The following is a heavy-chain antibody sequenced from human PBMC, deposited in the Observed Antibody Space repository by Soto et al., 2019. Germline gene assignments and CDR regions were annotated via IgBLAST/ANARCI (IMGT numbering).Heavy chain of an antibody. D-gene: IGHD1-26*01. V-gene: IGHV1-69*06. CDR1: GGTFSSYA. CDR2: IIPIFGTG. Sequence: QVQLVQAGAEEKKPGSSGKISCKASGGTFSSYAISWVRQAPGQGLEWMGGIIPIFGTGNYAQKFQGRVTITAVKSTSTAYMELSSLRSEDTAVYYCESARSVSKAQVCWVQGTLVTVSS. CDR3: ESARSVSKAQVC. J-gene: IGHJ4*02.